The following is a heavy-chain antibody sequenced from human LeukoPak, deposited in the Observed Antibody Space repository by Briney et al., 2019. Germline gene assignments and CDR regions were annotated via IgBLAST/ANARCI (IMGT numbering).Heavy chain of an antibody. D-gene: IGHD6-13*01. CDR2: IYTSGST. V-gene: IGHV4-61*02. Sequence: SQTLSLTCTVSGGSISSGSYYWSWIRQPAGKGLEWIGRIYTSGSTNYNPSLKSRVTISVDTSKNQFSLKLSSVTAADTAVYYCARYSLSSSKPLDYWGQGTLVTVPS. J-gene: IGHJ4*02. CDR3: ARYSLSSSKPLDY. CDR1: GGSISSGSYY.